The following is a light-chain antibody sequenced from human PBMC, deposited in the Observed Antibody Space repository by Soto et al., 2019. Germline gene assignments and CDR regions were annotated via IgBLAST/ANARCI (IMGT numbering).Light chain of an antibody. V-gene: IGKV3-20*01. J-gene: IGKJ1*01. Sequence: DIVLTQSPGTLSLSPGERATLSCRASQSVSNNYLAWYQQKPGQAPRLLIYGASNRATGIPDRFSGSGSGTDFTLTISRLEPEDFAVYYCQQYVSSGTFGQGAKVDI. CDR1: QSVSNNY. CDR3: QQYVSSGT. CDR2: GAS.